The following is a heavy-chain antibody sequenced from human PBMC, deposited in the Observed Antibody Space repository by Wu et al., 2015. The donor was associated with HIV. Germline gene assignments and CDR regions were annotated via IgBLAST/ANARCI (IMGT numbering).Heavy chain of an antibody. D-gene: IGHD1-1*01. J-gene: IGHJ6*03. CDR2: IIPISGRA. CDR3: AREGTGSVSGDYYYMDV. Sequence: QVQLVQSGAEVKKPGSSVKVSCKASGGTFSSYAFTWVRQAPGQGLEWMGGIIPISGRANYAQNFQDRVTITADKSTRTVYMEVSTLRSEDTAVYYCAREGTGSVSGDYYYMDVWGKGTTVTVSS. V-gene: IGHV1-69*14. CDR1: GGTFSSYA.